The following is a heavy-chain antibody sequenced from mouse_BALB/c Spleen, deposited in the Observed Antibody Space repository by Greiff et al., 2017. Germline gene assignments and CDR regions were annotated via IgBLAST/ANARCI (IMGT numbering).Heavy chain of an antibody. CDR1: GFSFTSFG. CDR2: IWSGGST. Sequence: QVQLPQSGPGLVPPSQSLSITCTVSGFSFTSFGVLWVRQSPGKGLEWLGVIWSGGSTDYNAAFISSLSISKDNSKSQVFFKMNSLQANDTAIYYCARRVAVVAVDYWGQGTSVTVSS. J-gene: IGHJ4*01. V-gene: IGHV2-2*02. D-gene: IGHD1-1*01. CDR3: ARRVAVVAVDY.